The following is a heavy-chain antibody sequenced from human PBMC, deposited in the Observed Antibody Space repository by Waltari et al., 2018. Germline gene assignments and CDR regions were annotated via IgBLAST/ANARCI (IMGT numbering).Heavy chain of an antibody. CDR3: ARGRGGWLARFDY. Sequence: QVQLQESGPGLVKPSETLSLTCTVSGGSISSYYWSWIRQPPGKGLEWIGYIYYSGSTNYNPSLKSRVTISVDTSKNRFSLKLSSVTAADTAVYYCARGRGGWLARFDYWGQGTLVTVSS. V-gene: IGHV4-59*01. CDR1: GGSISSYY. CDR2: IYYSGST. D-gene: IGHD6-19*01. J-gene: IGHJ4*02.